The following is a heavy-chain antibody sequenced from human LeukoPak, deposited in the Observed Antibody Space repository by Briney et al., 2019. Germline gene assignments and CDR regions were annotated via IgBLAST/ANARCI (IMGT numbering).Heavy chain of an antibody. J-gene: IGHJ4*02. CDR2: IYHSGST. CDR3: ARDSQLVYFDY. CDR1: GYSISSGYY. D-gene: IGHD2-2*02. Sequence: SETLSLTCTVSGYSISSGYYWGWIRQPPGKGLEWIGSIYHSGSTYYNPSLKSRVTISVDTSKNQFSLKLSSVTAADTAVYYCARDSQLVYFDYWGQGTLVTVSS. V-gene: IGHV4-38-2*02.